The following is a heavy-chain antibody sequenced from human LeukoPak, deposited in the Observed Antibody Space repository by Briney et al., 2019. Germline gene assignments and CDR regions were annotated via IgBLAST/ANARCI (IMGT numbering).Heavy chain of an antibody. Sequence: GGSLRLSCAASRFTFSKYWVTWVRQAPGKGPEWVCNINQDGSEINYVDSVKGRFTISRDNAETSLYLQMNSLRADDTAIYYCARDRHINSWSNDRFDYWGQGALVTVSS. CDR2: INQDGSEI. CDR3: ARDRHINSWSNDRFDY. J-gene: IGHJ4*02. CDR1: RFTFSKYW. V-gene: IGHV3-7*01. D-gene: IGHD6-13*01.